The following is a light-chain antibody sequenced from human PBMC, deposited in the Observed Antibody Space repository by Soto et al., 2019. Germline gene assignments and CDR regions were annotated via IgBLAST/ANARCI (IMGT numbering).Light chain of an antibody. CDR2: GAS. V-gene: IGKV3-20*01. CDR3: QRYGGPSWT. J-gene: IGKJ1*01. Sequence: EIVLTQSPGTLSLSPGERATLSCRASQSVTSNYLACYQQKPGQAPRLLIFGASSRATGIPDKFSGSGSGTDFTLTISRLEPDDFAVYYCQRYGGPSWTFGQGTRVEIK. CDR1: QSVTSNY.